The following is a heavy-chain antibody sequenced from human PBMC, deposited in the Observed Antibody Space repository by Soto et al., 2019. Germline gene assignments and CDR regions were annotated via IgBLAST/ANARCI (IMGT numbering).Heavy chain of an antibody. CDR2: MYPGDSDT. Sequence: GESLKISCKGSGYTFTSYWIGWVRQMPGKGLEWMGIMYPGDSDTRYSPSFQGQVSISADRSTSTAYLQWSSLKASDTAMYYCARSRPYCSSPGCYYAYGMDVWGQGTTVTASS. J-gene: IGHJ6*02. D-gene: IGHD2-2*01. V-gene: IGHV5-51*01. CDR3: ARSRPYCSSPGCYYAYGMDV. CDR1: GYTFTSYW.